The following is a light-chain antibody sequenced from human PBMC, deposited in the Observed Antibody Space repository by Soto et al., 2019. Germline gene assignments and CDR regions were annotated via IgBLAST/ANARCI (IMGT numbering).Light chain of an antibody. V-gene: IGKV1-5*01. CDR3: QQYDSYTWT. J-gene: IGKJ1*01. Sequence: DIKMTQSPSTRSASVGDRVTITCRASQSISRWLAWYPQKSGKAPKFLIYDASRLDSGVPSMFSGSGAGPACTLTISTLKHDDVATDSCQQYDSYTWTFGQGTKVDIK. CDR1: QSISRW. CDR2: DAS.